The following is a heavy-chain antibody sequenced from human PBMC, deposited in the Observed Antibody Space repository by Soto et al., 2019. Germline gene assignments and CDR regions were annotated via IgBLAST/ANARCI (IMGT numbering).Heavy chain of an antibody. D-gene: IGHD6-13*01. Sequence: GGSLRLSCAASGFTFSAYYMSWIRQAPGKGLEWVSYISSSGSTIYYADSVKGRFTISRDNAKNSLYLQMNSLRAEDTAVYYCASVPYSSSWYTDYYFDYWGQGTLVTVSS. V-gene: IGHV3-11*01. CDR2: ISSSGSTI. CDR1: GFTFSAYY. J-gene: IGHJ4*02. CDR3: ASVPYSSSWYTDYYFDY.